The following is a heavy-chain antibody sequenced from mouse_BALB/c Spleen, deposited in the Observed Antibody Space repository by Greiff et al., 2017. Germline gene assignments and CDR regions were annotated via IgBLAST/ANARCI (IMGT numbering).Heavy chain of an antibody. Sequence: QVHVKQSGAELARPGASVKMSCKASGYTFTSYTMHWVKQRPGQGLEWIGYINPSSGYTNYNQKFKDKATLTADKSSSTAYMQLSSLTSEDSAVYYCAREGAYWYFDVWGAGTTVTVSS. J-gene: IGHJ1*01. D-gene: IGHD3-1*01. CDR2: INPSSGYT. CDR1: GYTFTSYT. V-gene: IGHV1-4*01. CDR3: AREGAYWYFDV.